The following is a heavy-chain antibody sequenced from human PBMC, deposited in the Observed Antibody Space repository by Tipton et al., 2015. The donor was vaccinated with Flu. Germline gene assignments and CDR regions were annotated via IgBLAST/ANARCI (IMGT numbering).Heavy chain of an antibody. J-gene: IGHJ3*01. CDR2: ISGSSTYI. CDR1: GFTFNSHV. Sequence: SLRLSCEVSGFTFNSHVMNWVRRAPGKGLEWVASISGSSTYIYYADSLKGRFTVSRDNAKKTLYLQMNSLRAEDTALYYCARVSRGYYDSSGYPPFDLWGQGTKVTVSS. D-gene: IGHD3-22*01. CDR3: ARVSRGYYDSSGYPPFDL. V-gene: IGHV3-21*04.